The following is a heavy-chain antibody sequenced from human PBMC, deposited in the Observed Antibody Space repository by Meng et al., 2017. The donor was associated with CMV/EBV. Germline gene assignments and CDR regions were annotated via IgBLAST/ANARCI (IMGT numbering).Heavy chain of an antibody. J-gene: IGHJ6*02. V-gene: IGHV1-2*02. CDR2: INPNSGGT. Sequence: ASVKVSCKASGYTFTGYYMHWMRQAPGQGLEWMGWINPNSGGTNYAQKFQGRVTMTRDTSISTAYMELSRLRSDDTAVYYCARDLTRITIFGVVINPTYYYYGMDVWGQGTTVTVSS. CDR1: GYTFTGYY. CDR3: ARDLTRITIFGVVINPTYYYYGMDV. D-gene: IGHD3-3*01.